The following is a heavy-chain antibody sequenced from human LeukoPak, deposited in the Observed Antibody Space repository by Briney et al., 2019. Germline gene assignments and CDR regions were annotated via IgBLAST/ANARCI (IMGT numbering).Heavy chain of an antibody. CDR1: GFTFSSYA. J-gene: IGHJ4*02. V-gene: IGHV3-23*01. D-gene: IGHD2-15*01. CDR3: AKSGAGSWDY. CDR2: ISASGGNT. Sequence: GGSLRLSCAASGFTFSSYAMSWVRQAPGKGLEWVSAISASGGNTYYADSVKGRFTISRDNSKNTLYLQMNSLRAEDTAVYYCAKSGAGSWDYWGQGTQVTVSS.